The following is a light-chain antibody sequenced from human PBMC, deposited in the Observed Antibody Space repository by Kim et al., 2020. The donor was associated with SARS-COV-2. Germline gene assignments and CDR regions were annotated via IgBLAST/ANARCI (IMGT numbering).Light chain of an antibody. J-gene: IGKJ4*01. Sequence: DIQLTQSPSFLSASVRDRVTITCRASQGISSYLAWYQQKPGKAPKLLIFAASTLQSGVPSRFSGSGSGTEFTLTINSLQPEDFATYYCQQLSSYPRLTFGGGTKVDIK. CDR3: QQLSSYPRLT. CDR2: AAS. CDR1: QGISSY. V-gene: IGKV1-9*01.